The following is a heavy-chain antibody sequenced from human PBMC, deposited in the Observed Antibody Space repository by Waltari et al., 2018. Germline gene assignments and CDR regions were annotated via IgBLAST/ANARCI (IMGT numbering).Heavy chain of an antibody. V-gene: IGHV3-48*03. D-gene: IGHD2-2*01. CDR1: GFTFSVYE. J-gene: IGHJ5*02. Sequence: EVQLVESGGGLVQPGGSLRLSCAASGFTFSVYEMNGVRQAPGKGMEWVSYIRCSGRIIDCADSVKGRFTISRDNAKNSLYLQMNNLRAEDTAVYYCARDPHQIAVAHWFDPWGQGTLVTVSS. CDR3: ARDPHQIAVAHWFDP. CDR2: IRCSGRII.